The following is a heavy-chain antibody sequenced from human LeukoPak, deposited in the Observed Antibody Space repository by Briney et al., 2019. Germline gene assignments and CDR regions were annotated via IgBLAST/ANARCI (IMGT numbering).Heavy chain of an antibody. CDR1: GFTFSSSA. V-gene: IGHV3-23*01. J-gene: IGHJ4*02. CDR2: ISGSGGST. Sequence: GGSLRLSCAASGFTFSSSAMSWVRQAPGKGLEWVSGISGSGGSTYDADSVKGRFTISRDNSKNTLYLQMNSLRAEDTAVYYCAKYPGSSPRGYFDYWGQGTLVTVSS. CDR3: AKYPGSSPRGYFDY. D-gene: IGHD3-10*01.